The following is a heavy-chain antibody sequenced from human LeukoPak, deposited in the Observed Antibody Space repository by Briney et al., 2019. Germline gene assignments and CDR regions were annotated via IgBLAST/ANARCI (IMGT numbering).Heavy chain of an antibody. CDR2: ISYDGSNK. J-gene: IGHJ4*02. D-gene: IGHD6-13*01. CDR3: AQAGLDTAAGTDYFDY. Sequence: PGRSLRLSCAASGSTFSSNGMHWVRQAPGKGLEWVAVISYDGSNKFYADSVKGRFTISRDNSKNTLYLQMNSLRAEDTAVYYCAQAGLDTAAGTDYFDYWGQGTLVTVSS. V-gene: IGHV3-30*18. CDR1: GSTFSSNG.